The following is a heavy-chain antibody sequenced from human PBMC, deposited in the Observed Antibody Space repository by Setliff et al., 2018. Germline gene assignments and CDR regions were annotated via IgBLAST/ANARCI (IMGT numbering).Heavy chain of an antibody. CDR3: ARSPPNRGVGQGHHMDV. CDR2: ISTNNGKT. D-gene: IGHD1-26*01. CDR1: GYTFISYG. J-gene: IGHJ6*03. V-gene: IGHV1-18*01. Sequence: ASVKVSCKASGYTFISYGISWLRQAPGQGFEWMGWISTNNGKTEYSQKVQGRVTLTTDTSTSTAYVEVRSLRSDDTAVYYCARSPPNRGVGQGHHMDVWGKGTTVTVSS.